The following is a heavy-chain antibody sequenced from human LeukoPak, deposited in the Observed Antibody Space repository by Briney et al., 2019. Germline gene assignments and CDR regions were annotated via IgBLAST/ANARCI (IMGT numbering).Heavy chain of an antibody. Sequence: SETLSLTCTVSGGSISSYYWSWIRQPPGKGLEFVGYIYHGGSTNYNPSLRSRLTMSVDTSKDQFSLKLTSVNDADTAVYYCARIERSSYSLGFDYWGQGTLVTVSS. CDR1: GGSISSYY. V-gene: IGHV4-59*12. D-gene: IGHD6-6*01. J-gene: IGHJ4*02. CDR3: ARIERSSYSLGFDY. CDR2: IYHGGST.